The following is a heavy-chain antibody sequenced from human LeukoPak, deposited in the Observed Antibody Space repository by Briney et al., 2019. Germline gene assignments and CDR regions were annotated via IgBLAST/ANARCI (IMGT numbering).Heavy chain of an antibody. CDR2: IYGADST. CDR1: GFTAITNY. Sequence: PGGSLRLSCAASGFTAITNYMSWFRQAPGKGRGGSPIIYGADSTYYADSVKGRFTISRDNSKNTLYLQMNSLRAEDTAVYYCARSGFGVLYYYGMDVWGQGTTVTVSS. D-gene: IGHD3-10*01. J-gene: IGHJ6*02. V-gene: IGHV3-66*01. CDR3: ARSGFGVLYYYGMDV.